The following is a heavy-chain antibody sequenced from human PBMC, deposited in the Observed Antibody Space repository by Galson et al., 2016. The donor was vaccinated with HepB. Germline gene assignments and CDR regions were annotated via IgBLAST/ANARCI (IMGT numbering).Heavy chain of an antibody. D-gene: IGHD6-19*01. V-gene: IGHV3-30*03. J-gene: IGHJ4*02. CDR2: ISSDERDK. Sequence: SLRLSCAASGFNFGGHGMHWVRQAPGRGLEWVAVISSDERDKQYGDSVKGRFTVSRDNSRNTLFLQMNSPRAEDTAGYYCAREGADIAVAATAYDYWGQGTLVTVSS. CDR3: AREGADIAVAATAYDY. CDR1: GFNFGGHG.